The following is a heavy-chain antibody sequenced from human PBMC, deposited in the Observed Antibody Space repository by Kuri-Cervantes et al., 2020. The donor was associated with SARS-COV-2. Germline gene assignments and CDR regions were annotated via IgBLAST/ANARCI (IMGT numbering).Heavy chain of an antibody. CDR3: ARDRGYGSGSYSDY. CDR2: IWYDGSNK. Sequence: GGSLRLSCAASGFSFSDSGMHWVRLAPGKGLEWVAIIWYDGSNKYYADSVKGRFTISRDNSKNTLSLQMNSLRPEDTAVYHCARDRGYGSGSYSDYWGQGTLVTVSS. D-gene: IGHD3-10*01. CDR1: GFSFSDSG. V-gene: IGHV3-33*01. J-gene: IGHJ4*02.